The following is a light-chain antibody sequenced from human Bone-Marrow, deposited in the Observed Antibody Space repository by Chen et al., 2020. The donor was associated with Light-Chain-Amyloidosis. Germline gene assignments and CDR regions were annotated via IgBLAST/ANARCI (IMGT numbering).Light chain of an antibody. CDR2: RDT. CDR3: QSADSSGTYGVI. J-gene: IGLJ2*01. Sequence: SYELTQPPSVSVSPGQTARITCSGDDLPTKYAYWYQQKPGQAPVLVVHRDTERPSGISERFSGSSSGTTATLTISGVRAEDEADYHCQSADSSGTYGVIFGGGTKLTVL. V-gene: IGLV3-25*03. CDR1: DLPTKY.